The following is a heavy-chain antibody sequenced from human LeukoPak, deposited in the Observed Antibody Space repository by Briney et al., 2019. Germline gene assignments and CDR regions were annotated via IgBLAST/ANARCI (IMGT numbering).Heavy chain of an antibody. Sequence: GALQISCKGSEYSFISYWIGWVRHMPGEGVEGMGIIYRGGSEHKYSPCFQGQVTISADKSISTVYLQWSSLKASDTAMYYCASMFGGSSWYIYWGQGTLVTVSS. CDR2: IYRGGSEH. V-gene: IGHV5-51*01. J-gene: IGHJ4*02. CDR3: ASMFGGSSWYIY. CDR1: EYSFISYW. D-gene: IGHD6-13*01.